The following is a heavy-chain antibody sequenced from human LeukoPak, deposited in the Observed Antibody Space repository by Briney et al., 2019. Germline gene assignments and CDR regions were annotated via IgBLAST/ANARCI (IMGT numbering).Heavy chain of an antibody. CDR2: ISGSGGST. D-gene: IGHD2-2*02. J-gene: IGHJ5*02. CDR1: GFTFSSYG. CDR3: AKGFQGAAIENWFDP. V-gene: IGHV3-23*01. Sequence: GGSLRLSCAASGFTFSSYGMSWVRQAPGKGLEWVSAISGSGGSTYYADSVKGRFTISRDNSKNTLYLQMNSLRAEDTAVYYCAKGFQGAAIENWFDPWGQGTLVTVSS.